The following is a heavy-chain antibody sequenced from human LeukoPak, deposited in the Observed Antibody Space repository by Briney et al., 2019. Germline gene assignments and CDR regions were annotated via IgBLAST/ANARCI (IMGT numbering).Heavy chain of an antibody. CDR1: GGSISSYY. CDR3: ARDHRDYYGSGSHNWFDP. V-gene: IGHV4-59*01. Sequence: PGETLSLTCTVSGGSISSYYWSWIRQPPGKGLEWIGYIYYSGSTNYNPSLKSRVTISVDTSKNQFSLKLSSVTAADTAVYYCARDHRDYYGSGSHNWFDPWGQGTLVTVSS. CDR2: IYYSGST. J-gene: IGHJ5*02. D-gene: IGHD3-10*01.